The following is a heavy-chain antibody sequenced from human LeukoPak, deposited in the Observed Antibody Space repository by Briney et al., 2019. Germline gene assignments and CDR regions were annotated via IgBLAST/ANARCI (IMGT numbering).Heavy chain of an antibody. CDR1: GYTFTGYY. CDR3: ARVLLGSRLITMVRGVMGY. Sequence: ASVKVSCKASGYTFTGYYMHWVRQAPGQGHEWMGWINPNSGGTNYAQKFQGRVTMTRDTSISTAYMELSRLRSDDTAVYYCARVLLGSRLITMVRGVMGYWGQGTLVTVSS. D-gene: IGHD3-10*01. V-gene: IGHV1-2*02. CDR2: INPNSGGT. J-gene: IGHJ4*02.